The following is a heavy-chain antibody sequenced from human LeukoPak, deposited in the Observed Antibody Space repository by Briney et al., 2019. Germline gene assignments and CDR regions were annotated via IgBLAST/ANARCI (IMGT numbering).Heavy chain of an antibody. D-gene: IGHD2-21*02. V-gene: IGHV3-66*01. Sequence: GSLRLSCAASGFSVSNNYMGWVRQAPGKGLEWVSVIYSVGTTYYADSVKGRFIISRDNSKNTLYLQMNSLRAEDTAVYYCAGSLAYCGGDCRLGDYWGQGTLVAVSS. CDR2: IYSVGTT. J-gene: IGHJ4*02. CDR3: AGSLAYCGGDCRLGDY. CDR1: GFSVSNNY.